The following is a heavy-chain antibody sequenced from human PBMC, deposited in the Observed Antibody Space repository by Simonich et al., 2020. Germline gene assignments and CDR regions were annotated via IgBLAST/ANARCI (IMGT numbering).Heavy chain of an antibody. CDR1: GSTFTDYY. CDR2: NNPNSGGT. D-gene: IGHD6-13*01. V-gene: IGHV1-2*02. Sequence: QVQLVQSGAEVKKPGASVKVSCKASGSTFTDYYMHWVRQAHGQGLEGMGWNNPNSGGTNYAQKFQGRVTMTRDTSISTAYMELSRLSSDDTAVYYCARSHIAAAGTGYFQHWGQGTLVTVSS. CDR3: ARSHIAAAGTGYFQH. J-gene: IGHJ1*01.